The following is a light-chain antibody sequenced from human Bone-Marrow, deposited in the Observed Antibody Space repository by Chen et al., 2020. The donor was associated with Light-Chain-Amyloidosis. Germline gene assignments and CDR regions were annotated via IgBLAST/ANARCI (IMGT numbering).Light chain of an antibody. CDR3: QQYGTSPLT. V-gene: IGKV3-20*01. CDR1: QTISSNY. Sequence: EIVLTQSPGTLSLSPGEGANLSCRASQTISSNYLTWYQQKFGQATRLLIYGSSSRATGIPDRVTGSGSGTDFTLTINRLEPEDFAMYYCQQYGTSPLTFGGGTKVEIK. CDR2: GSS. J-gene: IGKJ4*01.